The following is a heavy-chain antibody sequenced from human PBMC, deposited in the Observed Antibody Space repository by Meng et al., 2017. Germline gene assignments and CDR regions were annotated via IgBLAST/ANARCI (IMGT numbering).Heavy chain of an antibody. CDR2: IYYSGST. J-gene: IGHJ5*02. Sequence: VQLRDSCPGWVRPSETLSLTCTVSGGSVSSGSYYWSWIRQPPGKGLEWIGYIYYSGSTNYNPSLKSRVTISVDTSKNQFSLKLSSVTAADTAVYYCARDGATTVTTGWFDPWGQGTLVTVSS. CDR1: GGSVSSGSYY. V-gene: IGHV4-61*01. CDR3: ARDGATTVTTGWFDP. D-gene: IGHD4-17*01.